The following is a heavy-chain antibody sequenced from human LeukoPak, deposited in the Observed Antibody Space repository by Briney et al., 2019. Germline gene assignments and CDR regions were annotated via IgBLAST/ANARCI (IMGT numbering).Heavy chain of an antibody. Sequence: GSLRLSCAASGFTFSRHSMNWVRQAPGKGLEWTGSIDHSGSTYYNPSLKSRITISVDTSKNQFSLKLSSVTAADTAVYYCARDSASAQAVMFDYWGQGTLVTVSS. V-gene: IGHV4-38-2*02. J-gene: IGHJ4*02. CDR3: ARDSASAQAVMFDY. CDR1: GFTFSRHSM. CDR2: IDHSGST. D-gene: IGHD6-19*01.